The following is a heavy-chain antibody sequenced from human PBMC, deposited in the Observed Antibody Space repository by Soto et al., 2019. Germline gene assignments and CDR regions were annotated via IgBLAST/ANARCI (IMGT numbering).Heavy chain of an antibody. Sequence: PSETLSLTCTVSGGSISSGGYYWSWIRQHPGKGLEWIGYIYYSGSTYYNPSLKSRVTISVDTSKNQFSLKLSSVTAADTAVYYCARTRTDFWSGYLDYWGQGTLVTVSS. D-gene: IGHD3-3*01. CDR3: ARTRTDFWSGYLDY. J-gene: IGHJ4*02. CDR1: GGSISSGGYY. V-gene: IGHV4-31*03. CDR2: IYYSGST.